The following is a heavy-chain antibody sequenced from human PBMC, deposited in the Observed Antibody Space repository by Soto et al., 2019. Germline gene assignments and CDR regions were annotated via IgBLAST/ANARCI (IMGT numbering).Heavy chain of an antibody. CDR1: GGSISSSSYY. CDR3: ASQSGSGWYYYGRDV. CDR2: IYYSGST. D-gene: IGHD6-19*01. Sequence: QLQLQESGPGLVKPSETLSLTCTVSGGSISSSSYYWGWIRQPPGKGLEWIGSIYYSGSTYYNPYLKSRVTISVDTSLNQCSLQLSSVTAADTAVYYCASQSGSGWYYYGRDVWGQGTTVTVSS. V-gene: IGHV4-39*01. J-gene: IGHJ6*02.